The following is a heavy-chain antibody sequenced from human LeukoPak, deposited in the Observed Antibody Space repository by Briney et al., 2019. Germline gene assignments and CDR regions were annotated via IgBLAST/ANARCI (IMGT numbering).Heavy chain of an antibody. CDR1: GFTVSSNY. V-gene: IGHV3-23*01. D-gene: IGHD3-16*01. Sequence: GGSLRLSCAASGFTVSSNYMSWVRQAPGKGLEWVSAISSSGDITYYADSVTGRFTISRNNSKNTLYLQMNSLRAEDTAVYYCTKERLGVPGDYWGQGTLVTVSS. CDR3: TKERLGVPGDY. J-gene: IGHJ4*02. CDR2: ISSSGDIT.